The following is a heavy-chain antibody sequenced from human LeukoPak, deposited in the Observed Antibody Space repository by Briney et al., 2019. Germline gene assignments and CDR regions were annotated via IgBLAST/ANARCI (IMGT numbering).Heavy chain of an antibody. CDR1: GGSISSYY. V-gene: IGHV4-59*08. D-gene: IGHD5-18*01. CDR3: ARRGYSYAIDY. Sequence: SETLSLTCTVSGGSISSYYWSWIRQPPGKGLEWIGYIYYSGSTNYNPSLKSRVTISVDTSKNQFSLKLSSVTAADTAVYYCARRGYSYAIDYWGQGTLVTASS. J-gene: IGHJ4*02. CDR2: IYYSGST.